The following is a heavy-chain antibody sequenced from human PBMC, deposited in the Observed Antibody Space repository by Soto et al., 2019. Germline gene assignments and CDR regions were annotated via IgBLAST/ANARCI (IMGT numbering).Heavy chain of an antibody. Sequence: GGSLRLSCAASGFTFSSYAMSWVRQAPGKGLEWVSAISGSGGSTYYADSVKGRFTISRDNSKNTLYLQMNSLRAEDTAVYYCAKGDLYYYDSSGSYWGQGTLVTVS. CDR2: ISGSGGST. CDR1: GFTFSSYA. J-gene: IGHJ4*02. V-gene: IGHV3-23*01. D-gene: IGHD3-22*01. CDR3: AKGDLYYYDSSGSY.